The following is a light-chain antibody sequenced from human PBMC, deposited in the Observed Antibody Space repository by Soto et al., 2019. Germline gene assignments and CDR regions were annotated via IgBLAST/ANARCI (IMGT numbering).Light chain of an antibody. CDR3: SSYTSSSTRGL. Sequence: QSALTQPASVSGSPGQSITISCTGTSSDIGGYNYVSWYQQHPGKAPKLMISDVSNRPSGVSNRFSGSKSGNTASLTISGLQAEDEADYYCSSYTSSSTRGLFGGGTQLTVL. V-gene: IGLV2-14*01. CDR1: SSDIGGYNY. J-gene: IGLJ2*01. CDR2: DVS.